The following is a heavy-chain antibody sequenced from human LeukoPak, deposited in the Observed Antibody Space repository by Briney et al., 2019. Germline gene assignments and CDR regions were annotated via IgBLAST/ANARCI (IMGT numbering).Heavy chain of an antibody. J-gene: IGHJ4*02. Sequence: GGSLRLSCAASGFTLSRYSMSWVRQAPGKGREWILHISSSGSPIYYAGSVKGRFTISRDNAKTSLYLQMNSLRAEDTAVYYCARDRRFGELLSPPGYWGQGTLVIVSS. CDR2: ISSSGSPI. D-gene: IGHD3-10*01. CDR3: ARDRRFGELLSPPGY. CDR1: GFTLSRYS. V-gene: IGHV3-48*01.